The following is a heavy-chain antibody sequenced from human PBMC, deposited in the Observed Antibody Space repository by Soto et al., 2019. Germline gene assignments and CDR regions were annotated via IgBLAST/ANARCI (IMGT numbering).Heavy chain of an antibody. CDR1: GGSFSGYY. V-gene: IGHV4-34*01. D-gene: IGHD3-3*01. CDR2: IDHSGYT. CDR3: ARVRDWFDP. J-gene: IGHJ5*02. Sequence: SETLSVTCAVYGGSFSGYYWNWIRQPPGKGLEWIGEIDHSGYTNYNPSLKSRVTISVDTSKNQFSLRLTSVTAADTAVYYCARVRDWFDPWGQGTLVTVSS.